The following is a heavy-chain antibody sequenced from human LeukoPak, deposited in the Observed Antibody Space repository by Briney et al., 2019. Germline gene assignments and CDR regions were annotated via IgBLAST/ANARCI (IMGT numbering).Heavy chain of an antibody. V-gene: IGHV3-21*01. CDR2: ISSSSSYI. CDR1: GFTFSSYS. Sequence: SGGSLRLSCAASGFTFSSYSMNWVRQAPGKGLEWVSSISSSSSYIYYADSVKGRFTISRDNAKNSLYLQMNSLRAEDTAVYYCASGVSGTSWLRWGQGTLATVSS. CDR3: ASGVSGTSWLR. D-gene: IGHD2-2*01. J-gene: IGHJ4*02.